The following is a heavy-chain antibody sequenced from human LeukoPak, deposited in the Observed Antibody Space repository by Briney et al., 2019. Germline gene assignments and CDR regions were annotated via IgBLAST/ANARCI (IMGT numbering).Heavy chain of an antibody. D-gene: IGHD3-9*01. CDR2: ISYDGSDK. J-gene: IGHJ4*02. CDR1: GFTVSSNE. V-gene: IGHV3-30-3*01. CDR3: ARVGYYNVNYFDY. Sequence: GGSLRLSCAASGFTVSSNEMSWVRQAPGKGLEWVAVISYDGSDKFYADTVKGQFTISRDNSKNTLYLQMNSLRPEDTAVYYCARVGYYNVNYFDYWGQGTLVTVSS.